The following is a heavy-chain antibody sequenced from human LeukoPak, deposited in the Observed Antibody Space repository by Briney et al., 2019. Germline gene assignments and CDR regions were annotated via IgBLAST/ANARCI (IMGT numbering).Heavy chain of an antibody. D-gene: IGHD6-19*01. J-gene: IGHJ4*02. CDR2: ISYNGSP. CDR3: ARGRAVAEY. Sequence: SETLSLTCTVSGGSITSYYWSWIRQSPGKGLEYIGCISYNGSPNCNPSLKSRVTISIDTSKSQISLNLISVTAANTAVYYCARGRAVAEYWGQGILVTVSS. V-gene: IGHV4-59*01. CDR1: GGSITSYY.